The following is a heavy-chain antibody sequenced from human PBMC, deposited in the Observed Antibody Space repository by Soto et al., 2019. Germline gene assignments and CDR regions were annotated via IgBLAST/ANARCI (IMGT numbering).Heavy chain of an antibody. CDR2: IYWDDDK. CDR1: GFSLSTSGVG. V-gene: IGHV2-5*02. Sequence: QITLKESGPTLVKPTQTLTLTCSCSGFSLSTSGVGVGWIRQPPGKALEWLAFIYWDDDKRYSPSLKSRLTLTKDTSKNQVVLKMTNMGPVDTATYYCAYRRSGWIPFWGQGTLVTVSS. J-gene: IGHJ4*02. CDR3: AYRRSGWIPF. D-gene: IGHD6-19*01.